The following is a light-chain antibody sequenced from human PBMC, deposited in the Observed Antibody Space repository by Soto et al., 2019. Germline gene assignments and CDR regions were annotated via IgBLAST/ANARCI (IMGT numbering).Light chain of an antibody. J-gene: IGKJ1*01. CDR1: LSVSRN. CDR2: DAS. CDR3: QQYNAWPRT. Sequence: EIVMTQSPATLSVSPGERATLSCRASLSVSRNLAWYQQKPGQAPRLLIFDASTRATGIPARFSGSGSGTEFTPTITSLQSEDFAVYYCQQYNAWPRTFGQGTKVDI. V-gene: IGKV3-15*01.